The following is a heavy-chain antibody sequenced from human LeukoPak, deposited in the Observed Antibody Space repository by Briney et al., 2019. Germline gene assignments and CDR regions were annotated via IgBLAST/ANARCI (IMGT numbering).Heavy chain of an antibody. D-gene: IGHD6-13*01. Sequence: GASVKVSCKASGYTFTSYHMHWVRQAPGQGLEWMGIINPSGGSTSYAQKFQGRVTMTRDTSTSTVYMELSSLRSEDTAVYYCARDTSVLIAAAGSLDYWGQGTLVTVSS. CDR1: GYTFTSYH. CDR3: ARDTSVLIAAAGSLDY. J-gene: IGHJ4*02. CDR2: INPSGGST. V-gene: IGHV1-46*01.